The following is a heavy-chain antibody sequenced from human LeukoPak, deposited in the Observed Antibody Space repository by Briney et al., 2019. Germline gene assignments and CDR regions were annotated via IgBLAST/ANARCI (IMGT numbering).Heavy chain of an antibody. J-gene: IGHJ4*02. D-gene: IGHD3-10*01. Sequence: PGGSLRLSCAAFGFTFSSYAMHWVRQAPGKGLEWVAVISYDGSNKYYADSVKGRFTISRDNSKNTLYLQMNSLRAEDTAVYYCARDGILRGHLDYWGQGTLVTVSS. CDR1: GFTFSSYA. CDR3: ARDGILRGHLDY. V-gene: IGHV3-30-3*01. CDR2: ISYDGSNK.